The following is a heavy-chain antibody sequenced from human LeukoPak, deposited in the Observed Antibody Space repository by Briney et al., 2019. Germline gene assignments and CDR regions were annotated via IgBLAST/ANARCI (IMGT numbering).Heavy chain of an antibody. D-gene: IGHD2-15*01. CDR3: ARSGGYCSGGSCYYYHGMDV. V-gene: IGHV3-30-3*01. CDR2: ISYDGSNK. CDR1: GFTFSSYA. Sequence: PGRSLRLSCAASGFTFSSYAMHWVRQAPGKGLEWVAIISYDGSNKYYADSVKGRFTISRDNSKNTLYLQMDSLRAEDTALYYCARSGGYCSGGSCYYYHGMDVWGQGTTVTVSS. J-gene: IGHJ6*02.